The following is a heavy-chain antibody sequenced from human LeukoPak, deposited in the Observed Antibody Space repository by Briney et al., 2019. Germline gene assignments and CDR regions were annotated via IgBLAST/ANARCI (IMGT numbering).Heavy chain of an antibody. CDR3: AKANDIVVVVAYFDY. V-gene: IGHV3-23*01. CDR1: GFTFSSYA. Sequence: GGSLRLSCAASGFTFSSYAMSWVRQAPGKGLEWVSAISGSGGSTYYADSVKGRFTISRDNSKNTLYPQMNSLRAEDTAVYYCAKANDIVVVVAYFDYWGQGTLVTVSS. J-gene: IGHJ4*02. CDR2: ISGSGGST. D-gene: IGHD2-15*01.